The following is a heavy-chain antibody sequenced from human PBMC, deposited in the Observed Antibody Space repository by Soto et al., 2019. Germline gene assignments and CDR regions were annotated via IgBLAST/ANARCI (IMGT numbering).Heavy chain of an antibody. CDR2: VSDGGSDA. Sequence: EVRLLESGGGLVQPGGSLRLSCAASGFTFSTYAMSWVRQPPGKGLEWVSIVSDGGSDAFYADSVKGRFAISRDNSKNTLYLQMNSLTAEDTAVYYCAKHFVNGEVDYWGQGTPVTVSS. CDR1: GFTFSTYA. J-gene: IGHJ4*02. CDR3: AKHFVNGEVDY. V-gene: IGHV3-23*01. D-gene: IGHD3-10*01.